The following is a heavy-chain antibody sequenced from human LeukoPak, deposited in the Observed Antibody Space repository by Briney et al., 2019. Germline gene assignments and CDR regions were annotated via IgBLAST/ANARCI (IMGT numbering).Heavy chain of an antibody. CDR3: AREGAYYYGSGSYPNGDY. CDR1: GYTFTNYG. V-gene: IGHV1-18*01. Sequence: ALVKVSCKASGYTFTNYGLTWVRQAPGQGLEWMGWISAYNGKTNYAQKLQGRVTMTTDTSTSTAYMELRSLRSDDTAVYCCAREGAYYYGSGSYPNGDYWGQGTLVTVSS. J-gene: IGHJ4*02. CDR2: ISAYNGKT. D-gene: IGHD3-10*01.